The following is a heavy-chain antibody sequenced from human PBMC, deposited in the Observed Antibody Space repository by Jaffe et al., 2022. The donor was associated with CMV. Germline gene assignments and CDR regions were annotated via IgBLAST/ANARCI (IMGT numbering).Heavy chain of an antibody. V-gene: IGHV4-39*01. D-gene: IGHD3-16*01. CDR2: IYYSGNT. CDR3: TRQGDSENHYYYYMDV. Sequence: QLQLQESGPGLVKPSETLSLTCTVSGGSISSSNYYWGWIRQPPGKGLEWIGSIYYSGNTYYNPSLKSRVTISVDTSKNQFSLKLSSVTAADTAVYHCTRQGDSENHYYYYMDVWGKGTTVTVSS. J-gene: IGHJ6*03. CDR1: GGSISSSNYY.